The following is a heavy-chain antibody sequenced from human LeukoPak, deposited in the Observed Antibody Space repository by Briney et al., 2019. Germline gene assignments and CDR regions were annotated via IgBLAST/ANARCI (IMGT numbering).Heavy chain of an antibody. Sequence: GGSLRLSCAASGFTFSSYSMNWVRQAPGKGLEWVSSISSSSSYIYYADSAKGRFTISRDNAKNSLYLQMNSLRAEDTAVYYCARDQDYGGKWFVRWFDPWGQGTLVTVSS. D-gene: IGHD4-23*01. CDR3: ARDQDYGGKWFVRWFDP. J-gene: IGHJ5*02. V-gene: IGHV3-21*01. CDR1: GFTFSSYS. CDR2: ISSSSSYI.